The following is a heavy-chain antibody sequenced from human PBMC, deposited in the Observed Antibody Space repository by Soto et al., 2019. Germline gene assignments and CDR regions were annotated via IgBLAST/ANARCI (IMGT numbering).Heavy chain of an antibody. J-gene: IGHJ4*02. Sequence: SETLSLTCTVSCGSVSSGSYYWSWIRQPPGKGLEWIGYIYYSGSTNYNPSLKSRVTISVDTSKNQFSLKLSSVTAADTAVYYCARRDGGNSTFDYWGQGTLVTVS. CDR3: ARRDGGNSTFDY. CDR2: IYYSGST. CDR1: CGSVSSGSYY. V-gene: IGHV4-61*01. D-gene: IGHD2-21*02.